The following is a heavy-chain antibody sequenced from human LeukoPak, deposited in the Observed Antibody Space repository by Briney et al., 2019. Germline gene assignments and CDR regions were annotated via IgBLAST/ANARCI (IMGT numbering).Heavy chain of an antibody. CDR2: ISSSSSYI. Sequence: GGSLRLSCAASGFTFSSYSMNWVRQAPGKGLEWVSSISSSSSYIYYADSVKGRFTISRDNAKNSLYLQMNSLRAEDTAVYYCASYSGGARSRGFDYWGQGTLVTVSS. D-gene: IGHD1-26*01. CDR3: ASYSGGARSRGFDY. CDR1: GFTFSSYS. V-gene: IGHV3-21*01. J-gene: IGHJ4*02.